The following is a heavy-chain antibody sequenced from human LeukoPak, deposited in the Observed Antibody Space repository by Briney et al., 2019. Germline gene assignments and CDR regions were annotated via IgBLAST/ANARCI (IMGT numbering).Heavy chain of an antibody. CDR1: GDSVSDNSAA. V-gene: IGHV6-1*01. D-gene: IGHD2-8*01. J-gene: IGHJ3*02. Sequence: SQTLSLTCAISGDSVSDNSAAWNWIRQSPSRGLEWLGRTYYRSKWYNNYAVSVKSRITINPDTSKNQCSLQLNSVTPEDTAVYYCARGNGGHVIDLGGAFDIWGLGTMVTVSS. CDR3: ARGNGGHVIDLGGAFDI. CDR2: TYYRSKWYN.